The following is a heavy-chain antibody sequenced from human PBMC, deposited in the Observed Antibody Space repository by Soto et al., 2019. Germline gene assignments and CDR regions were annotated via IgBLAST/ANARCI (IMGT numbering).Heavy chain of an antibody. D-gene: IGHD3-22*01. J-gene: IGHJ3*02. CDR3: AREESYSGYYPHDAFAI. V-gene: IGHV1-69*13. CDR1: GGTFSSYA. CDR2: IIPIFGTA. Sequence: WASVKVSCKASGGTFSSYAISWVRQAPGQGLEWMGGIIPIFGTANYAQKFQGRVTITADESTSTAYMELSSLRSEDTAVYYCAREESYSGYYPHDAFAIWGQGTMVTVS.